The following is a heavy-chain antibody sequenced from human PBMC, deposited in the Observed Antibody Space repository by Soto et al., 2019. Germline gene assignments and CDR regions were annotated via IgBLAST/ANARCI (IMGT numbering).Heavy chain of an antibody. D-gene: IGHD3-3*01. CDR1: PVGFSGLG. CDR2: ISGSGGST. J-gene: IGHJ5*02. V-gene: IGHV3-23*01. CDR3: AKVSSYDFWSGSNWFDP. Sequence: EVQLLESGGRLVQPGQSLRLSCAASPVGFSGLGMSWVRQAPGKGLEWVSGISGSGGSTYYADSVKGRFTISRDNSKHTLYLQMNSLRAEDTAVYYCAKVSSYDFWSGSNWFDPWGQGTLVTVSS.